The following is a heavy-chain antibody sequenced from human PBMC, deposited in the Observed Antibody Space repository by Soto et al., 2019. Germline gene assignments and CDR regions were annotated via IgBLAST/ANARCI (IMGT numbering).Heavy chain of an antibody. CDR2: IGVSDSR. CDR3: TRALGSPWIQLKFDS. CDR1: GYTFGVYG. V-gene: IGHV1-3*01. D-gene: IGHD2-2*03. J-gene: IGHJ4*02. Sequence: ASVKVSYKASGYTFGVYGMHWVRQAPGQRHEWMGWIGVSDSRRSSKKFQGRLTLLRGTSANTVYMELSSLRSEDTAVYYCTRALGSPWIQLKFDSWGQGTLVTVSS.